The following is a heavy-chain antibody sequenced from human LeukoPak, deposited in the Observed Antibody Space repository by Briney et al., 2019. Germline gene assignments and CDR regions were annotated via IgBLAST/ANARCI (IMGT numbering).Heavy chain of an antibody. V-gene: IGHV3-23*01. CDR1: GFTFSSYA. J-gene: IGHJ5*02. CDR3: ARSPEPFDYGPYNWFDP. D-gene: IGHD4-17*01. CDR2: ISGSGGSI. Sequence: GGSLRLSCAASGFTFSSYAMSWVRQAPGKGLEWVSAISGSGGSIYYADSVKGRFTISRDNSRSMMYLQMNSLRAEDTAVYYCARSPEPFDYGPYNWFDPWGQGTRVTVSS.